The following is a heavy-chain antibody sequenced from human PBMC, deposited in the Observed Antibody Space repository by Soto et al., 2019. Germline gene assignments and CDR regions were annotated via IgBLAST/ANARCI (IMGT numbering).Heavy chain of an antibody. CDR3: AIWFGELLPFDY. Sequence: GASVKVSCKASGGAFSSYTISWVRQAPGQGLEWMGRIIPILGIANYAQKFQGRVTITADKSTSTAYMELSSLRSEDTAVYYCAIWFGELLPFDYWGQGTLVTVSS. CDR1: GGAFSSYT. D-gene: IGHD3-10*01. V-gene: IGHV1-69*02. CDR2: IIPILGIA. J-gene: IGHJ4*02.